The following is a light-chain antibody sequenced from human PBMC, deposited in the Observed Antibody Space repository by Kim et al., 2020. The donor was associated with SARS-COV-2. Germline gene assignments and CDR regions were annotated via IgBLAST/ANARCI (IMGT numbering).Light chain of an antibody. CDR1: QNITKY. V-gene: IGKV1-39*01. CDR2: AAS. CDR3: QQAYNSPLT. J-gene: IGKJ4*01. Sequence: DIQMTQSPSSLSASVGDRITISCRASQNITKYLNWYQQKPGKVPKLLIYAASTLQRGVPSRFSGIGSATDFTLTINSLQPEDFATYYCQQAYNSPLTFGGGTKLEI.